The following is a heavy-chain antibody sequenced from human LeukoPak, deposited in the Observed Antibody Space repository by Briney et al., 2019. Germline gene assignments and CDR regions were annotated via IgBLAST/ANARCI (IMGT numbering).Heavy chain of an antibody. D-gene: IGHD6-13*01. V-gene: IGHV4-39*07. CDR1: GGSISSSSYY. CDR3: AREKQQQNGDAFDI. CDR2: IYYSGST. J-gene: IGHJ3*02. Sequence: SETLSLTCTVSGGSISSSSYYWGWIRQPPGKGLEWIGSIYYSGSTYYNPSLKSRVTISVDTSKNQFSLKLSSVTAADTAVYYCAREKQQQNGDAFDIWGQGTMVTVSS.